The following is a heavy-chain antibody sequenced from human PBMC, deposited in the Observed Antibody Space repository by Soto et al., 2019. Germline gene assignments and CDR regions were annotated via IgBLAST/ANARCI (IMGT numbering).Heavy chain of an antibody. CDR1: GFTFRSYA. CDR2: IVGSGSSA. J-gene: IGHJ2*01. Sequence: DVQLLESGGGLVQPGGSPRLSCAASGFTFRSYAMGWVRQGPGKGLEWISTIVGSGSSAYYADSVKGRFTISRDNSKNTLYLQMDSLSADGTAVYFCAKKGSPSGDHSNWYFDLWGRGTLVTVSS. CDR3: AKKGSPSGDHSNWYFDL. V-gene: IGHV3-23*01. D-gene: IGHD7-27*01.